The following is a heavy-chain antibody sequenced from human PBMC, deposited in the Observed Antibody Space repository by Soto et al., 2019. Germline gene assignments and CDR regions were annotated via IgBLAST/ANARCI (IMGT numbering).Heavy chain of an antibody. CDR1: GGTTSSYT. CDR2: IVPMIGKV. CDR3: TRESYVAATNYYYYYMDV. J-gene: IGHJ6*03. D-gene: IGHD2-15*01. V-gene: IGHV1-69*08. Sequence: SVKVSCKASGGTTSSYTISWVRQSPGQGLEWMGIIVPMIGKVDYAQKFQGRVTITADKSTRTVYMELSSLRSEDTAVYYCTRESYVAATNYYYYYMDVWGKGTTVTVSS.